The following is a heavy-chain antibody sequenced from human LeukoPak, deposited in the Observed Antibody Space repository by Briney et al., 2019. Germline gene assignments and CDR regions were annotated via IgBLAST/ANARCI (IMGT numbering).Heavy chain of an antibody. J-gene: IGHJ2*01. V-gene: IGHV4-34*01. Sequence: SETLSLTCAVYGGSFSGYYWSWIRQPPGKGLEWIGEINHSGSTNYNPSLKSRVTISVDTSKNQFSLKLSSVTAADTAVYYCATGGSGYWYFDLWGRGTLVTVSP. D-gene: IGHD2-8*02. CDR3: ATGGSGYWYFDL. CDR2: INHSGST. CDR1: GGSFSGYY.